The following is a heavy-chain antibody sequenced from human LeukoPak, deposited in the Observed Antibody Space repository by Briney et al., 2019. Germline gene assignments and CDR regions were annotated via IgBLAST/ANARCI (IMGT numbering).Heavy chain of an antibody. V-gene: IGHV3-9*01. CDR3: AKVRGTYSSGYFFDY. D-gene: IGHD6-19*01. J-gene: IGHJ4*02. CDR2: ISWNSGYI. CDR1: GFTFDNYA. Sequence: PGGSVRLSCAASGFTFDNYAMHWVRQAPGKGLEWLSIISWNSGYIGYADSVKGRFTISRDNAKKSLDLQMNSLRAEDTAFYYCAKVRGTYSSGYFFDYWGQGNLVTVSS.